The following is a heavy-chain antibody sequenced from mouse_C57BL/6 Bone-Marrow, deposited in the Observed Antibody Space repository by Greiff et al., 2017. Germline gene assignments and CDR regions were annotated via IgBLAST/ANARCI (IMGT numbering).Heavy chain of an antibody. D-gene: IGHD2-2*01. CDR2: IHPNSGST. CDR3: ALHLLWLRREGYYAMDY. J-gene: IGHJ4*01. V-gene: IGHV1-64*01. Sequence: QVQLQQPGAELVKPGASVKLSCKASGYTFTSYWMHWVKQRPGQGLEWIGMIHPNSGSTNYNEKFKSKATLTVDKSSSTAYMQLSSLTSEDSAVYYCALHLLWLRREGYYAMDYWGQGTSVTVSS. CDR1: GYTFTSYW.